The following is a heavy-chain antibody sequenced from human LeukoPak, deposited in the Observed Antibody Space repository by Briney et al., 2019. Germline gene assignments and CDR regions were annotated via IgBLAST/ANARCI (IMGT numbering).Heavy chain of an antibody. Sequence: ASVKVSCKTSGYIFTSYGISWVRQASGLGLEWMGWSSTYNGNTNYAQKFQGRVTMTTDTSTSTAYMELRSLTSDDTAVYYCARVEGGGRRGYWFDPWGQGTLVTVSS. CDR1: GYIFTSYG. D-gene: IGHD3-16*01. CDR3: ARVEGGGRRGYWFDP. J-gene: IGHJ5*02. V-gene: IGHV1-18*01. CDR2: SSTYNGNT.